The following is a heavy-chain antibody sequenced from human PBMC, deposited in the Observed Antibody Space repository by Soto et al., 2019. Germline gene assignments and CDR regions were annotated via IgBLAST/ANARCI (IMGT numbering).Heavy chain of an antibody. CDR3: ARDRGYSGYDFGTFDY. CDR2: ISAYNGNT. D-gene: IGHD5-12*01. J-gene: IGHJ4*02. Sequence: AASVKVSCKASGYTFTSYGISWVRQAPGQGLEWMGWISAYNGNTNYAQKLQGRVTMTTDTSTSTAYMELRSLRSDDTAVYYCARDRGYSGYDFGTFDYWGQGTLVTAPQ. CDR1: GYTFTSYG. V-gene: IGHV1-18*04.